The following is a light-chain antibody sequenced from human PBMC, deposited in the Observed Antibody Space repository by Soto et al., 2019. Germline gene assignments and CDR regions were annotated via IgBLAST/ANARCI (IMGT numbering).Light chain of an antibody. CDR3: QQRSNWPTIT. V-gene: IGKV3-11*01. CDR2: DAS. CDR1: QSVSSD. J-gene: IGKJ5*01. Sequence: EIVMTQSPATLSVSPGERATLSCRASQSVSSDLAWYQQKPCQAPRLLIYDASNRATGIPARFSGSGSGTDFTLTISSLEAEDFAVYYCQQRSNWPTITFGQGTRLEIK.